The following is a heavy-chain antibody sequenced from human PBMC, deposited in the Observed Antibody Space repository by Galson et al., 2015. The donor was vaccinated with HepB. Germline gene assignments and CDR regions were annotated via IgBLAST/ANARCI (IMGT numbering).Heavy chain of an antibody. CDR1: EFTFSSYW. V-gene: IGHV3-7*05. CDR3: ARGRGLDY. D-gene: IGHD3-10*01. J-gene: IGHJ4*02. Sequence: SLRLSCAASEFTFSSYWMSWVRQAPGKGLEWVANIKQDGSEKLYVDSVKGRFIISRDNAKNSVYLQMNSLRADDTAMYYCARGRGLDYWGQGTLVTVSS. CDR2: IKQDGSEK.